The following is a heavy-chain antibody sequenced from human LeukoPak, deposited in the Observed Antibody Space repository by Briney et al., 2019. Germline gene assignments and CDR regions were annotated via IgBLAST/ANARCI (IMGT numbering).Heavy chain of an antibody. Sequence: GGSLRLSCAASGFSFSSYSMNWVRQAPGKGLEWVSYIGSSSSTIYYADSVKDRFTISRDNAKKSLYLQMNSLRAEDTAVYYCSGDPGDYWGQGTLVTVSS. CDR3: SGDPGDY. D-gene: IGHD3-10*01. J-gene: IGHJ4*02. CDR1: GFSFSSYS. CDR2: IGSSSSTI. V-gene: IGHV3-48*04.